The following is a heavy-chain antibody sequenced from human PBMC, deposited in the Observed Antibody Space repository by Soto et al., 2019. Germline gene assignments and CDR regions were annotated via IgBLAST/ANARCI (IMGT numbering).Heavy chain of an antibody. CDR3: ARDSLRYYYDSSGYSRPNWFDP. CDR1: GFTFSSYS. Sequence: GGSLRLSCAASGFTFSSYSMNWVRQAPGKGLEWVSYISSSSSTIYYADSVKGRFTISRDNAKNSLYLQTNSLRDEDTAVYYCARDSLRYYYDSSGYSRPNWFDPWGQGTLVTVSS. CDR2: ISSSSSTI. V-gene: IGHV3-48*02. D-gene: IGHD3-22*01. J-gene: IGHJ5*02.